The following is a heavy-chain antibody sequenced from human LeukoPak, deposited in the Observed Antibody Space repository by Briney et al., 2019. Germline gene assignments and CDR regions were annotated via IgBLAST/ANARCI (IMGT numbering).Heavy chain of an antibody. D-gene: IGHD3-22*01. CDR3: ARAITMIVVNLLDY. CDR1: GYTFTGYY. Sequence: GASVKVSCKASGYTFTGYYMHWVRQAPGQGLEWMGWINPNSGGTNYAQKFQGRVTMTRDTSISTAYMELSRLRSDDTAVYYCARAITMIVVNLLDYWGQGTLVTVSS. J-gene: IGHJ4*02. V-gene: IGHV1-2*02. CDR2: INPNSGGT.